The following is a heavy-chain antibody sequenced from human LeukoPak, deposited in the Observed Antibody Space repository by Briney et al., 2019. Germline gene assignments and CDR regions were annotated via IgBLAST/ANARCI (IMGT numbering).Heavy chain of an antibody. CDR2: IWYDGSNK. D-gene: IGHD4-17*01. CDR3: ARDRYGDYGYFDY. CDR1: GFTFSSYG. V-gene: IGHV3-33*08. J-gene: IGHJ4*03. Sequence: TGGSLRLSCAASGFTFSSYGMHWVRQAPGKGLEWVAVIWYDGSNKYYADSVKGRFTISRDNSKNTLYLQMNSLRAEDTAVYYCARDRYGDYGYFDYWGQGTLVTVSS.